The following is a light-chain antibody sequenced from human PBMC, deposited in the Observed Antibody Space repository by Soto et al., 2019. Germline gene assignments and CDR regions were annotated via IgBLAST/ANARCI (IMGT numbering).Light chain of an antibody. CDR3: QQYGSSPVT. V-gene: IGKV3-20*01. CDR2: NAS. Sequence: IVLTQSPATLSLSPWERVTLSCRASQSVGTYLAWYQQKPGQPPRLLIYNASNRASGIPARFSGSGSGTDFTLTIGRLEPEDFAVYYCQQYGSSPVTFGQGTRLEIK. J-gene: IGKJ5*01. CDR1: QSVGTY.